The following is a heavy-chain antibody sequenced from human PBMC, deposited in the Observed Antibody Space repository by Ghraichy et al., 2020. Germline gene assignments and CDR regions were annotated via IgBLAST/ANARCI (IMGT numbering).Heavy chain of an antibody. CDR1: GGTFSSYA. J-gene: IGHJ4*02. Sequence: SVKVSCKASGGTFSSYAISWVRQAPGQGLEWMGGIIPIFGTANYAQKFQGRVTITADESTSTAYMELSSLRSEDTAVYYCARIRPPSGYSSGWYPDYWGQGTLVTVSS. V-gene: IGHV1-69*13. CDR2: IIPIFGTA. D-gene: IGHD6-19*01. CDR3: ARIRPPSGYSSGWYPDY.